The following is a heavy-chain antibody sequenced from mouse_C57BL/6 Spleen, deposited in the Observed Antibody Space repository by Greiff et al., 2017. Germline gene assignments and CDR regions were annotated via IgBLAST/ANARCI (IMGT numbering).Heavy chain of an antibody. J-gene: IGHJ3*01. CDR2: IYPGDGDT. D-gene: IGHD2-12*01. V-gene: IGHV1-82*01. CDR3: ARAYDWAFAD. CDR1: GYAFSSSW. Sequence: VQLQQSGPELVKPGASVKISCKASGYAFSSSWMNWVKQRPGKGLEWIGRIYPGDGDTNYNGKFKGKATLTADKSSSTAYMQLSSLTSEDSAVYFCARAYDWAFADWGQGTLVTVSA.